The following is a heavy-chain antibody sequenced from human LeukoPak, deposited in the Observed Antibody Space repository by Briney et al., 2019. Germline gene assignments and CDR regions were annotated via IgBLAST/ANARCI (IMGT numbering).Heavy chain of an antibody. CDR3: ARVTRFGAFDI. D-gene: IGHD5-18*01. V-gene: IGHV3-30*04. CDR1: GFAFSSYA. J-gene: IGHJ3*02. Sequence: GGSLRLSCAASGFAFSSYAMHWVRQAPGKGLEWVAVISYDGSNKYYADSVKGRFTISRDNSKNTLYLQMNSLRAEDTAVYYCARVTRFGAFDIWGQGTMVTVSS. CDR2: ISYDGSNK.